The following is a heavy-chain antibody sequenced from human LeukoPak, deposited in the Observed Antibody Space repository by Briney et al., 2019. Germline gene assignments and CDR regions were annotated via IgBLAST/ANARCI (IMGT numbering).Heavy chain of an antibody. D-gene: IGHD1-26*01. CDR1: GFTLSSYS. J-gene: IGHJ3*02. CDR2: ISSSSSTI. Sequence: GGSLRLSCAASGFTLSSYSMNWVRQAPGKGLEWVSYISSSSSTIYYADSVKGRFTISRDNAKNSLYLQMNSLRAEDTAVYYCARAHSGSYFAFDIWGQGTMVTVSS. V-gene: IGHV3-48*01. CDR3: ARAHSGSYFAFDI.